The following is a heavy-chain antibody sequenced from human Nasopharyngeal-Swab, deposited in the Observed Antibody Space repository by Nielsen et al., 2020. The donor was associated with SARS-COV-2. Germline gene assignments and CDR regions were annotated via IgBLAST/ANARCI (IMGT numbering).Heavy chain of an antibody. CDR2: VYHSGST. J-gene: IGHJ4*02. CDR3: ARYNILTGWGY. V-gene: IGHV4-61*05. Sequence: LSLACTVAGGSTSSSSYYWGWLRQPPGKGLEWIGYVYHSGSTDYNPSLKSRVTISVDTSKNQFSLKLSSVTAADTAVYYCARYNILTGWGYWGQGTLVTVSS. CDR1: GGSTSSSSYY. D-gene: IGHD3-9*01.